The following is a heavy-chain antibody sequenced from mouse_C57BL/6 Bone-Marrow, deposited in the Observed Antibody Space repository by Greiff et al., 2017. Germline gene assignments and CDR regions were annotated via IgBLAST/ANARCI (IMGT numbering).Heavy chain of an antibody. Sequence: DVKLVESGGDLVKPGGSLKLSCAASGFTFSSYGMSWVRQTPDKRLEWVATISSGGSYTYYPDSVKGRITITRDKANNTLYLHMSSLKSEDTDMYCVARITTVVAFDYWGQGTTLTVSS. D-gene: IGHD1-1*01. J-gene: IGHJ2*01. CDR2: ISSGGSYT. CDR1: GFTFSSYG. CDR3: ARITTVVAFDY. V-gene: IGHV5-6*02.